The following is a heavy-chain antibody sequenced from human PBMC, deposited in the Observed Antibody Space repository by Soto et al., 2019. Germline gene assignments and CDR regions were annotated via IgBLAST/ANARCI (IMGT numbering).Heavy chain of an antibody. CDR2: FDPEDGEL. J-gene: IGHJ4*02. V-gene: IGHV1-24*01. CDR1: GHTLTELS. Sequence: QVQLVQSGAEVKKPGASVKVSCKVSGHTLTELSVHWVRQAPGKGLEWMGGFDPEDGELVHAQKFQGRVTMTEDTSADSAALEVSSLTSEDTAVYYCVAGGTRWLPPPFDYWGQGTLVTVSS. CDR3: VAGGTRWLPPPFDY. D-gene: IGHD1-1*01.